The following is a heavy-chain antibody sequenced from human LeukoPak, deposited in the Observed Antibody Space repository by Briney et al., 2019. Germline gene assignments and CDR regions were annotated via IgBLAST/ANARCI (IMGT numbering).Heavy chain of an antibody. V-gene: IGHV3-33*06. CDR2: IWCDGSNK. CDR3: AKSLYDSSGYYLFDY. CDR1: GFTFSSYG. J-gene: IGHJ4*02. Sequence: GRSLRLSCAASGFTFSSYGMHWVRQAPGKGLEWVAVIWCDGSNKYADSVKGRFTISRDNSKNTLYLQMNSLRAEDTAVYYCAKSLYDSSGYYLFDYWGQGTLVTVSS. D-gene: IGHD3-22*01.